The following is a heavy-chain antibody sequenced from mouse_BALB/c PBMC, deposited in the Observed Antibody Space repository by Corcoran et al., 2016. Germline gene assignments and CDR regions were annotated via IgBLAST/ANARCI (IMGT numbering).Heavy chain of an antibody. CDR3: AREPYAMDY. CDR2: INTDTGEP. J-gene: IGHJ4*01. V-gene: IGHV9-3-1*01. CDR1: GYTFSNYG. Sequence: QIQLVQSGPELKKPGETVKISCKASGYTFSNYGMNWVKQAPGKGLKGMGWINTDTGEPTYADDFKGRFAFSLETSASTAYLQINNLKNEDTATYFCAREPYAMDYWGQGTPVTVSS.